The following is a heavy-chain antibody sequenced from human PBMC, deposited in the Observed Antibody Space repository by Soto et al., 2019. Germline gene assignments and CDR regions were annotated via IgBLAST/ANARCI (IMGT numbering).Heavy chain of an antibody. D-gene: IGHD6-13*01. CDR3: AISTRSSTWRWGMDV. V-gene: IGHV1-2*02. J-gene: IGHJ6*02. Sequence: ASVKVSRKASGYTFNDYYLHWVRPAPGQGTGRMGWINPHSGDTHYVQEFQVRVTMTRDTSISTAYMELSRLRSDDTAVYYFAISTRSSTWRWGMDVWGQGTTVTVSS. CDR1: GYTFNDYY. CDR2: INPHSGDT.